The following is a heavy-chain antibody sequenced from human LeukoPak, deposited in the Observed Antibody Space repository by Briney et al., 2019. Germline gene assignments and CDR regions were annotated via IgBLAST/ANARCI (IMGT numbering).Heavy chain of an antibody. D-gene: IGHD3-16*02. CDR2: ISYDGSNK. CDR1: GFTFSSYA. V-gene: IGHV3-30*04. CDR3: YSVWGSYRSYDTDY. J-gene: IGHJ4*02. Sequence: GGSLRLSCAASGFTFSSYAMHWVRQAPGKGLEWVAVISYDGSNKYYADSVKGRFTISRDNSKNTLYLQMNSLRAEDTAVYYCYSVWGSYRSYDTDYWGQGTLVTVSS.